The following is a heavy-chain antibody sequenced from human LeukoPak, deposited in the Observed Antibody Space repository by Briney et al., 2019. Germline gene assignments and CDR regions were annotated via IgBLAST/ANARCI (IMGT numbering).Heavy chain of an antibody. J-gene: IGHJ5*02. D-gene: IGHD5-12*01. CDR1: VYTFTGYY. V-gene: IGHV1-2*02. CDR2: INPNSGGT. CDR3: ARDREGTDSGYDCRFDP. Sequence: ASVKVSCKASVYTFTGYYMHWVRQAPGQGLGWMGWINPNSGGTNYAQKFQGRVTMTRDTSISTAYMELSRLRSDDTAVYYCARDREGTDSGYDCRFDPWGQGTLVTVSS.